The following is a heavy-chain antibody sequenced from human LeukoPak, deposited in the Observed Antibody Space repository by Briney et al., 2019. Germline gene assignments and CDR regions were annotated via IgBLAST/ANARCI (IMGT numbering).Heavy chain of an antibody. J-gene: IGHJ4*02. CDR1: GFTFDDYA. Sequence: PGGSLRLSCAASGFTFDDYAMHWVRQAPGKGLEWVSGISWNSGSIGYADSVKGRFTISRDNAKNSLYLQMNSLRAEDTALYYCAKESKDSGDYEYWGQGTLVTVSS. CDR3: AKESKDSGDYEY. D-gene: IGHD4-17*01. V-gene: IGHV3-9*01. CDR2: ISWNSGSI.